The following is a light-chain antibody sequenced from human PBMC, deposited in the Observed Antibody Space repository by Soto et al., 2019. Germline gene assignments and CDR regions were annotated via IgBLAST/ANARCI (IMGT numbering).Light chain of an antibody. CDR2: GAS. CDR3: QQYNNWPPWT. J-gene: IGKJ1*01. Sequence: EIVMMQSPVTLSVSPGERVTLSCRASQSVRSNLAWYQQKPGQAPRLLIYGASTRATGAPARFSGSGSGTEFTLIISSLQSEDFAVYYCQQYNNWPPWTFGQGTKVDIK. CDR1: QSVRSN. V-gene: IGKV3-15*01.